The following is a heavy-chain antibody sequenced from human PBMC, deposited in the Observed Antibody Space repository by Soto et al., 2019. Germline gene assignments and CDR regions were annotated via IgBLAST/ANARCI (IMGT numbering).Heavy chain of an antibody. CDR2: IKSKTDGGTT. D-gene: IGHD3-22*01. J-gene: IGHJ6*02. CDR3: TTDQRYYDSSIWCAYYYYYGIDV. Sequence: GGSLRLSCAASGFTFSNAWMNWVRQAPGKGLEWVGRIKSKTDGGTTDYAAPVKGRFTISRDDSKNTLYLQINSLKTEDTAVYYCTTDQRYYDSSIWCAYYYYYGIDVWGQGTTVTVSS. V-gene: IGHV3-15*07. CDR1: GFTFSNAW.